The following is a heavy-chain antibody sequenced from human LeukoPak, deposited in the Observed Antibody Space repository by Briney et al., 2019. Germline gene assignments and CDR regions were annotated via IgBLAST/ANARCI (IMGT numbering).Heavy chain of an antibody. V-gene: IGHV1-18*01. CDR2: ISAYNGNT. J-gene: IGHJ6*02. D-gene: IGHD2-15*01. CDR1: GYTFTSYG. CDR3: ARDKYCSGGSCYFSSYYYYGMDV. Sequence: ASVKVSCKAPGYTFTSYGISWVRQAPGQGLEWMGWISAYNGNTNYAQKLQGRVTMTTDTSTSTAYMELRSLRSDDTAVYYCARDKYCSGGSCYFSSYYYYGMDVWGQGTTVTVSS.